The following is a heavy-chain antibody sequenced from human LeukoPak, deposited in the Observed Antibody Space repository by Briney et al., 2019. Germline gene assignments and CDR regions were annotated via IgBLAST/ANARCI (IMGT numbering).Heavy chain of an antibody. V-gene: IGHV3-74*01. Sequence: PGGSLRLSCAASGFTFSTYWMHWVRQAPGKGLVWVSRIDSDGSSTSYADSVKGRFTISRDNAKNTLYLQMNSLRVEDTAVYYCARDTLAVAGDFDCWGQGTLVTVSS. D-gene: IGHD6-19*01. J-gene: IGHJ4*02. CDR3: ARDTLAVAGDFDC. CDR2: IDSDGSST. CDR1: GFTFSTYW.